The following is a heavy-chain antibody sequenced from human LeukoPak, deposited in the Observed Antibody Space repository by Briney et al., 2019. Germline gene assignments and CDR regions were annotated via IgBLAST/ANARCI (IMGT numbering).Heavy chain of an antibody. J-gene: IGHJ4*02. D-gene: IGHD3-3*01. Sequence: PSETLSLTCTVSGGSISSSSYYWAWIRQPPGKGLEWIGSIYYSGSTYYNPSLKSRVTISVDTSKNQFSLKLSSVTAADTAVYYCARGKAPASDWGQGTLVTVSS. CDR2: IYYSGST. CDR3: ARGKAPASD. V-gene: IGHV4-39*07. CDR1: GGSISSSSYY.